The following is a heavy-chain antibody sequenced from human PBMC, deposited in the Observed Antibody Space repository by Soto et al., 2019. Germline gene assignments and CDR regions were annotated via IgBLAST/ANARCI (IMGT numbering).Heavy chain of an antibody. J-gene: IGHJ5*02. CDR3: ARGGNWFDP. CDR1: GFSFSTYG. Sequence: EVQLVESGGGLVQPGGSLRLSCAASGFSFSTYGMAWVRQAPGKGLEWVANIDQGGGKKYYVDSVRGRFTISRDNAKNSLYLQMKSLRAGDTAFHVCARGGNWFDPWGQGTLVSVSS. D-gene: IGHD3-10*01. CDR2: IDQGGGKK. V-gene: IGHV3-7*05.